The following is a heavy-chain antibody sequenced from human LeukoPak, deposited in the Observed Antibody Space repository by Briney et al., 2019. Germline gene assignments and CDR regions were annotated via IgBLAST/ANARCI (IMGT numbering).Heavy chain of an antibody. CDR3: ASDPTVASSY. CDR1: GFTFSHYS. J-gene: IGHJ4*02. Sequence: GGSLRLSCAASGFTFSHYSMNWVRQAPGKGLEWVSSISSSSSYINYADSVKGRFTISRDNAKNSPYLQMNRLRAEDTAVYYCASDPTVASSYWGQGTPVTVSS. CDR2: ISSSSSYI. D-gene: IGHD4-23*01. V-gene: IGHV3-21*01.